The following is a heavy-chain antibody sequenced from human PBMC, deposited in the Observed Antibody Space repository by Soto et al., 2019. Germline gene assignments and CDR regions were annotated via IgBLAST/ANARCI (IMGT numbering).Heavy chain of an antibody. CDR3: ASSAVPAAIGYYYGMDV. CDR2: IIPIFGTA. V-gene: IGHV1-69*13. CDR1: GGTFSSYA. Sequence: SVKVSCKASGGTFSSYAISWVRQAPGQGLEWMGGIIPIFGTANYAQKFQGRVTITADESTSTAYMELSSLRSEDTAVYYCASSAVPAAIGYYYGMDVWGQGTTVTVSS. J-gene: IGHJ6*02. D-gene: IGHD2-2*01.